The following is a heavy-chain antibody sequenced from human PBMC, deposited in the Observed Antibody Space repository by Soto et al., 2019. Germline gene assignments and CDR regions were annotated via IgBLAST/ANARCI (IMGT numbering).Heavy chain of an antibody. CDR2: VNPDDGNT. J-gene: IGHJ4*01. Sequence: ASVRVSCKTSGYTFTTYGINWVRQAPGHGLEWMGWVNPDDGNTDYPPKFEDRVIMTTDTPTATVYMELRSLRSDDTAIYYCARDNSGPDYWGQGTLVTVSS. CDR3: ARDNSGPDY. V-gene: IGHV1-18*04. D-gene: IGHD5-12*01. CDR1: GYTFTTYG.